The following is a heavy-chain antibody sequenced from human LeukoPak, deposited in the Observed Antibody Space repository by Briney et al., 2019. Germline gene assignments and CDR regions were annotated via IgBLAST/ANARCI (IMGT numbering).Heavy chain of an antibody. V-gene: IGHV3-21*01. Sequence: GGSLRLSCAASGFTFSSYSMNWVRHAPGKGLEWVSSISSDSNYIYYTDSVKGRFTISRDNAKNLLYLQMNSLRAEDTAVYYCARDVSRISDYWGQGTLVTVSS. J-gene: IGHJ4*02. D-gene: IGHD2-15*01. CDR2: ISSDSNYI. CDR1: GFTFSSYS. CDR3: ARDVSRISDY.